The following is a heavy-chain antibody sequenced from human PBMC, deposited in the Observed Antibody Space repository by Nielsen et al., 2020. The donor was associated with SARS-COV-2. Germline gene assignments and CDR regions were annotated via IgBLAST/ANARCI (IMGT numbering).Heavy chain of an antibody. V-gene: IGHV3-30*18. J-gene: IGHJ6*02. D-gene: IGHD6-19*01. CDR2: ISDDGTIE. Sequence: GGSLRLSCAASGFTFSTYGMHWVRQAPGRGLEWVAVISDDGTIEYYADSVKGRFGISRDNSKNTLYLQMNSLRAEDTAVYYCAKDWGWDSSGWLRTYYYYGMDVWGQGTTVTVSS. CDR3: AKDWGWDSSGWLRTYYYYGMDV. CDR1: GFTFSTYG.